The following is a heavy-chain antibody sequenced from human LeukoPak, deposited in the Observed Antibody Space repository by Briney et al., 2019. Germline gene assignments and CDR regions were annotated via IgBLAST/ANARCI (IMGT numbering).Heavy chain of an antibody. CDR2: IIPILGIA. CDR1: GGTFSSYA. V-gene: IGHV1-69*04. Sequence: SVKVSCKASGGTFSSYAISWVRQAPGQGREWMGRIIPILGIANYAQKFQGRVTITADKSTSTAYMELSSLRSEDTAVYYCARTTIVGATAYDYWGQGTLVTVSS. J-gene: IGHJ4*02. CDR3: ARTTIVGATAYDY. D-gene: IGHD1-26*01.